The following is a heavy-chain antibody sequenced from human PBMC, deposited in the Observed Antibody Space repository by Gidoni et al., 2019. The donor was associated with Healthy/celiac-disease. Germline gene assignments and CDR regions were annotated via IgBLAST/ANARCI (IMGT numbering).Heavy chain of an antibody. D-gene: IGHD1-26*01. J-gene: IGHJ4*02. Sequence: EVQLVESGGGLVKPGGSLRLSCAASGFTFSSYSMNWVRQAPGKGLEWVSSISSSSSYIYYADSVKGRFTISRDNAKNSLYLQMNSLRAEDTAVYYCAREVGATYYFDYWGQGTLVTVSS. CDR2: ISSSSSYI. CDR1: GFTFSSYS. V-gene: IGHV3-21*01. CDR3: AREVGATYYFDY.